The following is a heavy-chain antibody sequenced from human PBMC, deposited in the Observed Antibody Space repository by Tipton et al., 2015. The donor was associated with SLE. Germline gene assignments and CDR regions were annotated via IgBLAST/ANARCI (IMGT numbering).Heavy chain of an antibody. CDR1: GSSLNSYY. CDR2: IHSSGNL. J-gene: IGHJ6*02. Sequence: TLSLTCTVSGSSLNSYYWNWVRQPAGKGLEWIGHIHSSGNLHYNPSLKSRVTMSADTSKNQLSLELNSVTAADTAVYYCARTAVLAAIMMDVWGQGTTVTVSS. D-gene: IGHD2-2*01. V-gene: IGHV4-4*07. CDR3: ARTAVLAAIMMDV.